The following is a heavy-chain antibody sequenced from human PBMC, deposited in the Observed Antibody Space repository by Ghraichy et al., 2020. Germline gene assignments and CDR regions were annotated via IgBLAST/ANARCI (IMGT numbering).Heavy chain of an antibody. CDR2: ISAYNGNT. CDR3: ARDGGSGGYCSGGSCSDY. V-gene: IGHV1-18*01. J-gene: IGHJ4*02. D-gene: IGHD2-15*01. Sequence: ASVKVSCKASGYTFTSYGISWVRQAPGQGLEWMGWISAYNGNTNYAQKLQGRVTMTTDTSTSTAYMELRSLRSDDRAVYYCARDGGSGGYCSGGSCSDYWGQGTLVTVSS. CDR1: GYTFTSYG.